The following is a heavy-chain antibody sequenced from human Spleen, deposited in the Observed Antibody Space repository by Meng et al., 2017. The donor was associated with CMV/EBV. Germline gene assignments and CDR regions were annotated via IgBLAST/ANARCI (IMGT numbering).Heavy chain of an antibody. CDR2: IYSAGST. CDR3: ARDSDYSHIHNFDY. D-gene: IGHD4-11*01. CDR1: GFTVNDYS. Sequence: CAASGFTVNDYSMNWVRQAPGKGLEWVSVIYSAGSTHYADSVKGRFTISRDSSKNTLYLQMNSLRAEDTAVYYCARDSDYSHIHNFDYWGQGTLVTVSS. V-gene: IGHV3-53*05. J-gene: IGHJ4*02.